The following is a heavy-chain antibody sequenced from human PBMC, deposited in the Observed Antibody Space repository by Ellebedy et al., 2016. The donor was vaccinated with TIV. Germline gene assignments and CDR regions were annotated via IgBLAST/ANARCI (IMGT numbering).Heavy chain of an antibody. CDR2: VNSDGSTT. Sequence: GEPLKISCAASRFTFSNYWMHWVRQAPGKGLVWVSRVNSDGSTTSYADSVKGRFTISRDNTKNTLYLQMNSLRAEDTAVYYCARETGYYYGMDVWGLGTTVTVSS. V-gene: IGHV3-74*01. CDR1: RFTFSNYW. J-gene: IGHJ6*02. CDR3: ARETGYYYGMDV.